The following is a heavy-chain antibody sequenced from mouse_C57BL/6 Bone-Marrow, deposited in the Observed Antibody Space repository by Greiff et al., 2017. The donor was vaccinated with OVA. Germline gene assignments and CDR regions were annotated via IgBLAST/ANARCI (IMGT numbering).Heavy chain of an antibody. CDR1: GYTFTSYW. V-gene: IGHV1-50*01. J-gene: IGHJ4*01. CDR2: IDPSDSYT. Sequence: FQLQQPGAELVKPGASVKLSCKASGYTFTSYWMQWVKQRPGPGLAWIGEIDPSDSYTNYNQKFKGKATLTVDTSSSTAYMQLSSLTSEDSAVYYCAREGNGYYAMDYWGQGTSVTVSS. CDR3: AREGNGYYAMDY.